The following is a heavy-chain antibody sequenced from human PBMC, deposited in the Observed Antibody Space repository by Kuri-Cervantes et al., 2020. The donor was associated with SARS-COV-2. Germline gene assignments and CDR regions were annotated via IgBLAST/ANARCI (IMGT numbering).Heavy chain of an antibody. CDR2: ISSNAGST. CDR3: ARDFPEYQLPFDTHADY. J-gene: IGHJ4*02. Sequence: GESLKISCAASGFTFSSYAMHWVRQAPGKGLEYVSAISSNAGSTYYADSVKGRFTISRDNSKNTLYLQMGSLRAEDTAVYYCARDFPEYQLPFDTHADYWGQGTLVTVSS. D-gene: IGHD2-2*01. CDR1: GFTFSSYA. V-gene: IGHV3-64*02.